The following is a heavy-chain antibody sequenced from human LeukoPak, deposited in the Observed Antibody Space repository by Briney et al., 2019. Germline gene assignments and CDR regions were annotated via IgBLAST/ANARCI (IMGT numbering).Heavy chain of an antibody. J-gene: IGHJ5*01. CDR1: GFTFSSYE. CDR2: ISSSGSAI. V-gene: IGHV3-48*03. D-gene: IGHD6-6*01. Sequence: PEGSLRLSCAASGFTFSSYEMNWVRQAPGKGLEWVSYISSSGSAIYYADSVKGRFTISRDNAKNSLYLQMNGLRVEDTAVYYCARDLLTIKYNSPDSWGQGTLVTVSS. CDR3: ARDLLTIKYNSPDS.